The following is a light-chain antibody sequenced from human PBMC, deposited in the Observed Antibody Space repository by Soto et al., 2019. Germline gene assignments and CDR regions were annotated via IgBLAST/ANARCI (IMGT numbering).Light chain of an antibody. J-gene: IGKJ5*01. CDR1: QGISSY. Sequence: DIQLTQSPSFLSASVVERVTITCRASQGISSYLAWYQQKPGNAPKLLIYAASTLQSGVPSRFGGSGSATEFTLTISSLQPEDFATYYCQQLNNYPITFGQGTRLEIK. V-gene: IGKV1-9*01. CDR2: AAS. CDR3: QQLNNYPIT.